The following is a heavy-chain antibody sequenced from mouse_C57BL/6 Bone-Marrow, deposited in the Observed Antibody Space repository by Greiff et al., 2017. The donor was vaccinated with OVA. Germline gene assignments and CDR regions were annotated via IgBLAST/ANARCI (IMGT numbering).Heavy chain of an antibody. CDR2: IDPSDSYT. Sequence: QVQLKQPGAELVMPGASVKLSCKASGYTFTSYWMHWVKQRPGQGLEWIGEIDPSDSYTNYNQKFKGKSTLTVDKSSSTAYMQLSSLTSEDSAVYYCARSGYYGSSWTWFAYWGQGTLVTVSA. D-gene: IGHD1-1*01. V-gene: IGHV1-69*01. CDR1: GYTFTSYW. J-gene: IGHJ3*01. CDR3: ARSGYYGSSWTWFAY.